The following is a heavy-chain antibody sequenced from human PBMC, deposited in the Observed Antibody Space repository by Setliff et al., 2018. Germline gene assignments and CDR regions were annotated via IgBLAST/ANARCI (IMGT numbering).Heavy chain of an antibody. CDR3: ARVTGFLYMDV. CDR2: IYTDGST. V-gene: IGHV4-61*02. CDR1: GDSISGANYY. J-gene: IGHJ6*03. D-gene: IGHD3-3*01. Sequence: SETLSLTCTVSGDSISGANYYWSWIRQSAGKGLECIGRIYTDGSTKYNPSLNSRVALSIDTSKNQFSLRLSSVTAADTAVYFCARVTGFLYMDVWGKGTTVTVSS.